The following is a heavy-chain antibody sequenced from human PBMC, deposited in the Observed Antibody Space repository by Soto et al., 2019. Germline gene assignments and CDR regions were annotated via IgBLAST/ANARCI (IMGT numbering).Heavy chain of an antibody. CDR3: ARDSPPPRE. Sequence: QVQLVQSGAEVKKPGASGKVSCKASGYTFTSYHITWVRQAPGQGREWMGWISAYNGNTNYAQKPQGRVTMTTATSTSTAYMELRSLRSDDTAVYSCARDSPPPREWGPGTLVTVSS. V-gene: IGHV1-18*01. CDR2: ISAYNGNT. CDR1: GYTFTSYH. J-gene: IGHJ4*02.